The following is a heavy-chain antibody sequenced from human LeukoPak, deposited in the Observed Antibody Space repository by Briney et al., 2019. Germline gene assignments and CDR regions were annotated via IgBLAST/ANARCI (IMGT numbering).Heavy chain of an antibody. V-gene: IGHV3-9*01. CDR3: AKGYAFDI. Sequence: GGSLRLSCAASGSTFDDYAMPWVRQAPGKSLEWVSGISWNSGSIGYADSVKGRFTISRDNAKNSLYLQMNSLRAEDTALYYCAKGYAFDIWGQGTMVTVSS. J-gene: IGHJ3*02. CDR2: ISWNSGSI. CDR1: GSTFDDYA.